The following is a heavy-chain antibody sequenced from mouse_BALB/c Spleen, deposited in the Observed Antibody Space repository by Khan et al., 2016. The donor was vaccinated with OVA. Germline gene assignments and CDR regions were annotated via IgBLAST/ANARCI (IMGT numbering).Heavy chain of an antibody. Sequence: EVELVESGPGLVKPSQSLSLTCTVTGYSITSGYAWNWLRQFPGNKLEWMGYISYSGSTSYNPSLRSRIFITRDSPKNQFFLKLNSVTTEDTATYCCARKNYYGYAMDYWGQGTSVTVSS. D-gene: IGHD1-1*01. J-gene: IGHJ4*01. CDR3: ARKNYYGYAMDY. CDR2: ISYSGST. V-gene: IGHV3-2*02. CDR1: GYSITSGYA.